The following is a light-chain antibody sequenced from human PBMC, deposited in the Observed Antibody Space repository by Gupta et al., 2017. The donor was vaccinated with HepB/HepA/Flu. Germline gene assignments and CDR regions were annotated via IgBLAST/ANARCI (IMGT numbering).Light chain of an antibody. CDR3: MQALQTPIFT. J-gene: IGKJ3*01. CDR1: QSLLHSNGYNY. Sequence: ILMTQSPLSLPVTPGEPASISCRSSQSLLHSNGYNYLDWYLQKPGQSPQLLIYLGSNRASGVPDRFSGSGSGTDFTLKISRVEAEDVGVYYCMQALQTPIFTFGPGTKVDIK. CDR2: LGS. V-gene: IGKV2-28*01.